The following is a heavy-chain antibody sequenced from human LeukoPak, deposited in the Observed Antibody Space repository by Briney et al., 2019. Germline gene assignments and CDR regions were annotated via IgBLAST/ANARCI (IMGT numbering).Heavy chain of an antibody. CDR1: RFTFSSYA. J-gene: IGHJ4*02. Sequence: GGSLRLSCAASRFTFSSYAMHWVRQAPGKGLEWVAVISYDGSNKYYADSVKGRFTISRDNSKNTLYLQMNSLRAEDTAVYYCARDRGGTLFDYWGQGTLVTVSS. CDR3: ARDRGGTLFDY. CDR2: ISYDGSNK. D-gene: IGHD1-7*01. V-gene: IGHV3-30-3*01.